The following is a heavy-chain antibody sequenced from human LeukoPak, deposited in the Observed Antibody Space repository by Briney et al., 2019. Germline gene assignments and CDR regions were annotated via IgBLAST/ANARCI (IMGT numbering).Heavy chain of an antibody. CDR1: GFTFSSYW. V-gene: IGHV3-74*01. J-gene: IGHJ3*02. CDR2: IGTDGSST. D-gene: IGHD4-23*01. Sequence: GGSLRLSCAASGFTFSSYWMHWVRQVPGKGLVWVSRIGTDGSSTTYADYVKGRFTISRDNAKNTLFLQMNSLRAEDTAVYYCARDKYGGNSNAFDIWGQGTLVTVSS. CDR3: ARDKYGGNSNAFDI.